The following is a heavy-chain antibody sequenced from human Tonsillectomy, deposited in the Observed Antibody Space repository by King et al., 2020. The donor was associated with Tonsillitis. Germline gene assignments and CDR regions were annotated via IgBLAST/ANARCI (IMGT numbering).Heavy chain of an antibody. CDR2: MNPNSGNT. CDR3: ARGSRYCSGGSCYPLDY. CDR1: GYTFTSYD. J-gene: IGHJ4*02. V-gene: IGHV1-8*01. Sequence: VQLVESGAEVKKPGASVKVSCKASGYTFTSYDINWVRQATGQGLEWMGWMNPNSGNTGYAQKFQGRVTMTRNTTISTAYMELSSLRSEDTAVYYCARGSRYCSGGSCYPLDYWGQGTLVTVSS. D-gene: IGHD2-15*01.